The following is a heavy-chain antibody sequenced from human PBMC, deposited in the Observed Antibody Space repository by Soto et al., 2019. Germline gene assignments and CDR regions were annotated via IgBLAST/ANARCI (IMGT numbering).Heavy chain of an antibody. D-gene: IGHD3-22*01. J-gene: IGHJ5*02. Sequence: SETLSLTCTVSGGSISSSSYYWGWIRQPPGKGLEWIGSIYYSGSTYYNPSLKSRVTISVDKSKSQFSLKLTSVTAADTAVYYCARGARTMIVGAFDHWGQGTLVTVSS. CDR3: ARGARTMIVGAFDH. CDR2: IYYSGST. V-gene: IGHV4-39*01. CDR1: GGSISSSSYY.